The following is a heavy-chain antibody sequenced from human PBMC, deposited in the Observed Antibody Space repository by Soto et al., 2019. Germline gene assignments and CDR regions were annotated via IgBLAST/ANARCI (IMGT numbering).Heavy chain of an antibody. D-gene: IGHD1-1*01. J-gene: IGHJ4*02. CDR3: ARLRTGTTFPFDY. Sequence: SETLSLTCTVSGGSISSYYWSWIRQPPGKGLEWIGYIYYSGSTNYNPSLKSRVTISVDTSKNQFSLKLSSVTAADTAVYYCARLRTGTTFPFDYWGQGTLVTVSS. CDR2: IYYSGST. CDR1: GGSISSYY. V-gene: IGHV4-59*01.